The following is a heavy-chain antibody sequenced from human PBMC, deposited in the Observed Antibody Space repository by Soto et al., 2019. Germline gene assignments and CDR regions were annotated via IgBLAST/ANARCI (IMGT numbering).Heavy chain of an antibody. V-gene: IGHV4-39*01. CDR3: ARRGYSYGIYDY. Sequence: SETLSLTCTVSGGSISSSSYYWGWIRQPPGKGLEWIGSIYYSGSTYYNPSLKGRVTISVDTSKDQFSLKLSSVTAADTAVYYCARRGYSYGIYDYWGQGTLVTVSS. CDR1: GGSISSSSYY. CDR2: IYYSGST. J-gene: IGHJ4*02. D-gene: IGHD5-18*01.